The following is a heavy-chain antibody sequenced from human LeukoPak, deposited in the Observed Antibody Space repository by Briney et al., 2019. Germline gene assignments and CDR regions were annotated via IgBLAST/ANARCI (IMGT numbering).Heavy chain of an antibody. Sequence: PGGSLRLSCAASGFTFSRYWMTSVRHAPGKGLEWVANIKEDGSENSYVESVKGRFTISRDNAKNSLYLQLNSLRTEDTAVYFCARQRYSDYWGQGTLVTVSS. CDR3: ARQRYSDY. D-gene: IGHD1-1*01. J-gene: IGHJ4*02. CDR1: GFTFSRYW. V-gene: IGHV3-7*04. CDR2: IKEDGSEN.